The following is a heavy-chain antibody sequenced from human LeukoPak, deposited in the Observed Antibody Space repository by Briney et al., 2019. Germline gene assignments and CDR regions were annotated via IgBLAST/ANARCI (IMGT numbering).Heavy chain of an antibody. Sequence: SGGSLRLSCAASGFTFSSYWMHWVRQAPGKGLVWVSRINSDGSSTSYADSVKGRFTISRDNAKNTPYLQMNSLRAEDTAVYYCAREGIAGATHSRNFDYWGQGTLVTVSS. V-gene: IGHV3-74*01. D-gene: IGHD1-26*01. J-gene: IGHJ4*02. CDR3: AREGIAGATHSRNFDY. CDR1: GFTFSSYW. CDR2: INSDGSST.